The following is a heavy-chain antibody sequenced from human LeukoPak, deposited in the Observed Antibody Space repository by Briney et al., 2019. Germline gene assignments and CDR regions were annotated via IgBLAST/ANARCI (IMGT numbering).Heavy chain of an antibody. Sequence: SETLSLTCTVSGDSITNNYWSWIRQPPGKGLEWIGHIHYSGNTYYNPSLKSRVSISVDTSKNQFSLKLSSVTAADTAVYYCARENNDYGGKKAFDYWGQGTLVTVSS. V-gene: IGHV4-30-4*01. J-gene: IGHJ4*02. CDR2: IHYSGNT. D-gene: IGHD4-23*01. CDR1: GDSITNNY. CDR3: ARENNDYGGKKAFDY.